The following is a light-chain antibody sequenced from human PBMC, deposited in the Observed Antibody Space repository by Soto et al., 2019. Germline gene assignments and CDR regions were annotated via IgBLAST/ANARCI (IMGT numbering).Light chain of an antibody. CDR3: CSYAGRV. CDR2: EGS. V-gene: IGLV2-23*01. J-gene: IGLJ2*01. Sequence: QSALTQPASVSGSPGQSITISCTGTSSDVGSYNLVSWYQQHPGKAPKLMIYEGSKRPSGVSNRFYGAKSGNTASLTISGLQAEDESDYYCCSYAGRVFGGGTKLTVL. CDR1: SSDVGSYNL.